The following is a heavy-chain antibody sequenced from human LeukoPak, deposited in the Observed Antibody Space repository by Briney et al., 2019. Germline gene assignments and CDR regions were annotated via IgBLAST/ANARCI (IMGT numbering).Heavy chain of an antibody. CDR3: ERDANGVLGDY. J-gene: IGHJ4*02. V-gene: IGHV1-18*01. CDR2: ISVYSGNT. Sequence: ASVKVSCKASGYTFSSYGISWVRQAPGQGLEWMGWISVYSGNTNYAQKFQDRVTMTTDTSTTTAYMELRSLRSDDTAMYYCERDANGVLGDYWGQGTLVTVSS. D-gene: IGHD2-8*01. CDR1: GYTFSSYG.